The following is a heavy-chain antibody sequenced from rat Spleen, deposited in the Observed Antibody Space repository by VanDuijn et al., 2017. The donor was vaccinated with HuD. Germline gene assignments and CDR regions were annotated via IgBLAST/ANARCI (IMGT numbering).Heavy chain of an antibody. CDR1: GFTFSDYA. D-gene: IGHD1-1*01. Sequence: EVQLVESGGGLVQPGNSLKLSCAASGFTFSDYAMAWVRQSPKKGLEWVATIIYDGSSTYYRDSVKGRFTISRDNAKSTLYLQMDSLRSEDTATYYCARPHYYYYVMDAWGQGASVTVSS. J-gene: IGHJ4*01. CDR2: IIYDGSST. V-gene: IGHV5-17*01. CDR3: ARPHYYYYVMDA.